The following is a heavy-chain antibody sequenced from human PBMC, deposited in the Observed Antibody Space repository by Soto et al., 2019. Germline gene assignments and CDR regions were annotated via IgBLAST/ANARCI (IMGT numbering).Heavy chain of an antibody. CDR3: AMTSIAARPGGH. Sequence: EVQLLESGGGLVQPGGSLRLSCAASGFTFSSYAMSWVRQAPGQGLEWVSAISGSGGSTYYADSVKGRFTISRDNSKNPLYLQMNSLRAEDTAVYYCAMTSIAARPGGHWGQGTLVTVSS. V-gene: IGHV3-23*01. D-gene: IGHD6-6*01. CDR2: ISGSGGST. CDR1: GFTFSSYA. J-gene: IGHJ4*02.